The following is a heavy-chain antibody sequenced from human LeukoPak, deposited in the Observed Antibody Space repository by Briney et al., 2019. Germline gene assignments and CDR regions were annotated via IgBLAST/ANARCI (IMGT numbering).Heavy chain of an antibody. CDR3: ARGPITMVRGVYWFDP. J-gene: IGHJ5*02. Sequence: GASVKVSRKASGYTFTSYDINWVRQATGQGLEWMGWMNPNSGNTGYAQKFQGRVTMTRNTSISTAYMELSSLRSEDTAVYYCARGPITMVRGVYWFDPWGQGTLVTVSS. D-gene: IGHD3-10*01. V-gene: IGHV1-8*01. CDR2: MNPNSGNT. CDR1: GYTFTSYD.